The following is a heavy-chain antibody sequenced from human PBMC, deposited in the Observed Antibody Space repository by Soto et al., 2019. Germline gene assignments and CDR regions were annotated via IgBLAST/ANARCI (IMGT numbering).Heavy chain of an antibody. Sequence: QLQLQESGPGLVKPSETLSLTCTVSGGSISSSSYYWGWIRQPPGKGLEWIGSIYYSGSTYYNPSLKSRVTISVDTSKNQFSLKLSSVTAADTAVYYCARSVIGWFGEFNFDYWGQGTLVTVSS. CDR3: ARSVIGWFGEFNFDY. D-gene: IGHD3-10*01. V-gene: IGHV4-39*01. CDR1: GGSISSSSYY. J-gene: IGHJ4*02. CDR2: IYYSGST.